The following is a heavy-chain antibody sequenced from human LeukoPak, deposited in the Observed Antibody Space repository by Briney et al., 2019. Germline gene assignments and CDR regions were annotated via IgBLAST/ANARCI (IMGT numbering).Heavy chain of an antibody. CDR2: INGDGSNT. CDR3: ARSKSWYSTDAFHI. CDR1: GFTFSSHW. V-gene: IGHV3-74*03. D-gene: IGHD2-15*01. Sequence: QPGGSLRLSCAASGFTFSSHWMHWVRQAPGKGLVWVSRINGDGSNTTYADSVKGRFTISRDNAKNTLYLQMNSLRAEDTAVYHCARSKSWYSTDAFHIWGQGTMVTVSS. J-gene: IGHJ3*02.